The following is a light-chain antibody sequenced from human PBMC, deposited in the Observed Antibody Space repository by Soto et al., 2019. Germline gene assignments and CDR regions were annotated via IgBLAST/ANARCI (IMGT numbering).Light chain of an antibody. CDR2: DAS. Sequence: AIQLTQSPSSLSASVGDRVTITCRASQGISSALAWYQHKPGRAPRLLIYDASSLQSGVPSRFSGSGSGTDFTLTISSLQPEDFATYYCQQFQGYALTFGGGTKLEIK. CDR3: QQFQGYALT. CDR1: QGISSA. J-gene: IGKJ4*01. V-gene: IGKV1-13*02.